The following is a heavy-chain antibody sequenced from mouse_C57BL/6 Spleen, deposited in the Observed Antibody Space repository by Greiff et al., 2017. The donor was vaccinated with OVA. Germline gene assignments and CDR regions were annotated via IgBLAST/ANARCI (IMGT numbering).Heavy chain of an antibody. CDR2: ISNVGSYT. Sequence: EVMLVESGGDLVKPGGSLKLSCAASGFNFSIYGISWVRQTPDKRLEWVATISNVGSYTYYPDSVKGRFTISRDNAKNTLYLKMSSLKSGDTAMYYCARHVYYWGQGTSVTFSS. CDR3: ARHVYY. V-gene: IGHV5-6*01. CDR1: GFNFSIYG. J-gene: IGHJ4*01.